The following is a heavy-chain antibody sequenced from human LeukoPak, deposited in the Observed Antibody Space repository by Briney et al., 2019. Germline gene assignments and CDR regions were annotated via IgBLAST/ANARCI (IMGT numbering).Heavy chain of an antibody. Sequence: VGSLRLSCAASVITFSDHYMSWIRQAPGKGLEWLSYISSGGDSIYYADSVKGRFTISRDNAKNSVSLQMNSLRAEDTAVYYCASGSYGSGFYYFYYMDVWGKGTTVTVSS. D-gene: IGHD3-10*01. CDR3: ASGSYGSGFYYFYYMDV. V-gene: IGHV3-11*04. CDR1: VITFSDHY. J-gene: IGHJ6*03. CDR2: ISSGGDSI.